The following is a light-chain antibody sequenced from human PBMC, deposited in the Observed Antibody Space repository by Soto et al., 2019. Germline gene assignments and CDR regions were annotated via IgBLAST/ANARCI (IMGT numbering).Light chain of an antibody. CDR2: RAF. CDR1: QSVSSGY. J-gene: IGKJ1*01. V-gene: IGKV3-20*01. CDR3: QQYVASPPSWT. Sequence: EIVLTQSPGTLPLSPGERATLSCRSSQSVSSGYLAWYHQKPGQAPRLLIFRAFNRATGIPDRFSGSGSGTDFTLTISRLEPEDFAVYYCQQYVASPPSWTFGQGTKVEIK.